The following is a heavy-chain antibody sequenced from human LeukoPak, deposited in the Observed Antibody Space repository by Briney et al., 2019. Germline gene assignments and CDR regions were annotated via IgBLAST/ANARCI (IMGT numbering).Heavy chain of an antibody. CDR3: ARGTGGYQLLLSY. Sequence: SETLSLTCAVYGGSFSGYYWSWIRQPPGKGLEWIGEINHSGSTDYNPSLKSRVTISVDTSKNQFSLKLSSVTAADTAVYYCARGTGGYQLLLSYWGQGTLVTVSS. V-gene: IGHV4-34*01. D-gene: IGHD2-2*01. J-gene: IGHJ4*02. CDR2: INHSGST. CDR1: GGSFSGYY.